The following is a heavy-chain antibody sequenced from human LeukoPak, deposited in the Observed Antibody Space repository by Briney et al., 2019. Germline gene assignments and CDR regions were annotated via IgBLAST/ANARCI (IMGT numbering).Heavy chain of an antibody. D-gene: IGHD3-22*01. J-gene: IGHJ3*02. V-gene: IGHV4-31*02. Sequence: PSQTLALTWTVSGGSISSGGYYWSWIRQHPGKGLEWIGYIYYSGSTYYNPSLKSRVTISVDTSKNQFSLKLGSVTAADTAVYYCARVLPYYYDSRVDAFDIWGQGTMVTVSS. CDR2: IYYSGST. CDR3: ARVLPYYYDSRVDAFDI. CDR1: GGSISSGGYY.